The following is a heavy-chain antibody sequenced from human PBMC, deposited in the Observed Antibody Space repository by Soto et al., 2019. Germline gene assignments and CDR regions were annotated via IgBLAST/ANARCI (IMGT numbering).Heavy chain of an antibody. J-gene: IGHJ5*02. CDR2: ISGSGSPV. Sequence: GGSLRLSCAASGFTFSDCNMNWVRQAPVKGLEWLSYISGSGSPVFYADSVKGRFTISRDNARNSLYLQMNSLRADDTAIYYCARGLGSSWFFLWGQGTLVTVSS. CDR1: GFTFSDCN. D-gene: IGHD6-13*01. CDR3: ARGLGSSWFFL. V-gene: IGHV3-48*01.